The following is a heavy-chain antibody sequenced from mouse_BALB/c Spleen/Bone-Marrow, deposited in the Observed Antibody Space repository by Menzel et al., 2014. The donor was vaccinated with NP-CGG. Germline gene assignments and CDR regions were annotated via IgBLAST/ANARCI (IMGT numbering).Heavy chain of an antibody. CDR2: IDPANGNT. CDR1: GFNIKDTY. J-gene: IGHJ3*01. Sequence: VQLQRSGAELVKPGASVKSSCTASGFNIKDTYMHWVKQRPEQGLEWIGRIDPANGNTKYDPKFQGKATITADTSSNTAYLQLSSLTSEDTAVYYCASYYYGSYGFAYWGQGTLVTVSA. V-gene: IGHV14-3*02. CDR3: ASYYYGSYGFAY. D-gene: IGHD1-1*01.